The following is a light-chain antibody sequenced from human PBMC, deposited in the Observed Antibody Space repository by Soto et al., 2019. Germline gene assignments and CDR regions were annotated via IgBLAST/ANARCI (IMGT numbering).Light chain of an antibody. Sequence: QSALTQPPSASGSPGQSVAISCTGTSSDVGGYNYVSWYQQHPGKAPKLMIYEGSQRPSGVSDRFSGSKSGNTASLTISGLQAEDEADYYCCSYGGSSTSPYLFGSGTKLTVL. V-gene: IGLV2-8*01. CDR3: CSYGGSSTSPYL. J-gene: IGLJ1*01. CDR2: EGS. CDR1: SSDVGGYNY.